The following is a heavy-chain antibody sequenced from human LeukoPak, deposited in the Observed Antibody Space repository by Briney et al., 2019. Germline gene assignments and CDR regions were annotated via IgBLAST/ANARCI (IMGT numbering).Heavy chain of an antibody. CDR2: VYYSGST. CDR3: AKVADTAMNYFDY. J-gene: IGHJ4*02. D-gene: IGHD5-18*01. Sequence: SETLSLTCTASGASISSGDYYWSWIRQPPGKGLEWIGDVYYSGSTYYNTSLKSRLTISVDTSKNQFSLKLSSVTAADTAVYYCAKVADTAMNYFDYWGQGTLVTVSS. V-gene: IGHV4-30-4*08. CDR1: GASISSGDYY.